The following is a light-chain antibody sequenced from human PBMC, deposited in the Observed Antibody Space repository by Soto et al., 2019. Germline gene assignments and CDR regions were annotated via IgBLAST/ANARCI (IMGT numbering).Light chain of an antibody. Sequence: IQLTQSPSSLSASVGDRVTITCRASQGINSYLAWYQQKPGKVPQLLIYEPSILQSGVPSRFSGSGSGTDFTLTISRLQAEDFATYYCQQTRSYPSTFGGGTKVEIK. J-gene: IGKJ4*01. CDR2: EPS. CDR3: QQTRSYPST. V-gene: IGKV1-9*01. CDR1: QGINSY.